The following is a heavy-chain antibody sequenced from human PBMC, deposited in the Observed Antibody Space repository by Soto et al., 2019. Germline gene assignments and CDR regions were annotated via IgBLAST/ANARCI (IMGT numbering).Heavy chain of an antibody. D-gene: IGHD5-12*01. CDR3: AKSTVGYDLVRSAFDI. V-gene: IGHV3-23*01. CDR2: ISGSGGST. Sequence: GGSLRLSCAASGFTFSSYAMSWVRQAPGKGLEWVSAISGSGGSTYYADSVKGRFTISRDNSKNTLYLQMNSLRAEDTAVYYCAKSTVGYDLVRSAFDIWGQGTMVTVSS. CDR1: GFTFSSYA. J-gene: IGHJ3*02.